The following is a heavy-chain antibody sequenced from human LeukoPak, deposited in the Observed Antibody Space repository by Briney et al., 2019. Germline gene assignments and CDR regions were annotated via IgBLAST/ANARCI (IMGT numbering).Heavy chain of an antibody. CDR2: IYYSGST. V-gene: IGHV4-59*08. Sequence: SETLSLTCTVSGVSISSYYWSWIRQPPGKGLEWIGYIYYSGSTNYSPSLKSRATISVDTSKNQFSLKLSSVTATDTAVYYCAASARLVLQESVYWGQGTLVTVSS. J-gene: IGHJ4*02. CDR1: GVSISSYY. CDR3: AASARLVLQESVY. D-gene: IGHD6-19*01.